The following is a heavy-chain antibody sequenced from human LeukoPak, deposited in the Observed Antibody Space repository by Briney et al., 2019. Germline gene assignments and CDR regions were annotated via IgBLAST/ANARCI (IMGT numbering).Heavy chain of an antibody. CDR2: IYYTGST. Sequence: SETLSLTCAVYGGSFSGYYWSWIRQPPGKGLEWIASIYYTGSTYYNPSLKSRVTISLDMSKNEFFLTMTSVTAADTAVYFCTAEKNGSPHYWGQGTQVTVSS. V-gene: IGHV4-34*01. J-gene: IGHJ4*02. CDR1: GGSFSGYY. D-gene: IGHD2-8*01. CDR3: TAEKNGSPHY.